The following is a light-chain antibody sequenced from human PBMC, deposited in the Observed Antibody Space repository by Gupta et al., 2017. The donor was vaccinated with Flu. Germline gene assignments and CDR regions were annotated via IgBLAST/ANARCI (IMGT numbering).Light chain of an antibody. Sequence: DLQMPQSPSSLSASVGDRVIITCRASQGIGNYLTWYQQKPGKVPRLLIYAASILQSGVPSRFSGSGSGTDFTLTISSLQPEDFATYYCQQFNKAPRTFGQGTKVELK. V-gene: IGKV1-27*01. CDR2: AAS. CDR3: QQFNKAPRT. CDR1: QGIGNY. J-gene: IGKJ1*01.